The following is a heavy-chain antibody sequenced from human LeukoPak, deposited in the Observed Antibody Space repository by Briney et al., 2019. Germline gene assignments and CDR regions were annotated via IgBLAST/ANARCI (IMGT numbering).Heavy chain of an antibody. D-gene: IGHD6-13*01. Sequence: SGGSLRLSCAASGFTFSDHYMDWVRQAPGKGLEWVAVISYDGSNKYYADSVKGRFTISRDNSKNTLYLQMNSLRAEDTAVYYRAKDPGHSSSWYMRGYFDYWGQGTLVTVSS. V-gene: IGHV3-30*18. CDR2: ISYDGSNK. CDR3: AKDPGHSSSWYMRGYFDY. CDR1: GFTFSDHY. J-gene: IGHJ4*02.